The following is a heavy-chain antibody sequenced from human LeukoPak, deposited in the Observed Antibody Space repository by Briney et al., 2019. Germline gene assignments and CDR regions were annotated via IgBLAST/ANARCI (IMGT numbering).Heavy chain of an antibody. J-gene: IGHJ3*02. V-gene: IGHV1-2*02. D-gene: IGHD2-2*01. Sequence: ASVKVSCKASGYTFTSYYMHWVRQAPGQGLEWMGWINPNSGGTNYAQKFQGRVTMTRDTSISTAYMELSRLRSDDTAVYYCARVKVRSSSTSFGAFDIWGQGTMVTVSS. CDR2: INPNSGGT. CDR3: ARVKVRSSSTSFGAFDI. CDR1: GYTFTSYY.